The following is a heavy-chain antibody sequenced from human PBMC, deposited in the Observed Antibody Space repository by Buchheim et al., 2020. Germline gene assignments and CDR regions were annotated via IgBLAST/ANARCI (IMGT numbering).Heavy chain of an antibody. Sequence: QVQLQQWGAGLLKPSETLSLTCTVSGGSISSYYWSWIRQPPGKGLEWIGYTYYGGNTNYNPSLKSRVTISVDTSKNQFSLKVSSVTAADTAVYYCARCDGDYELYNWFDPWGQGTL. CDR1: GGSISSYY. V-gene: IGHV4-59*08. J-gene: IGHJ5*02. D-gene: IGHD4-17*01. CDR3: ARCDGDYELYNWFDP. CDR2: TYYGGNT.